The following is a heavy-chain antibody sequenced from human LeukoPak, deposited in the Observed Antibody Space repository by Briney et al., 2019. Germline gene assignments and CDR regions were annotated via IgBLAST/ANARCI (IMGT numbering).Heavy chain of an antibody. J-gene: IGHJ3*02. CDR2: IYPRDSDT. D-gene: IGHD3-22*01. Sequence: GESLKISCKGSGYRFTSYWIGWVRQMPGKCLEWMGIIYPRDSDTRYSPSFQGQVTISADKSISTAYLQWSSLKASDTAMYYCARANYYDSSGYYGDAFDIWGQGTMVTVSS. V-gene: IGHV5-51*01. CDR1: GYRFTSYW. CDR3: ARANYYDSSGYYGDAFDI.